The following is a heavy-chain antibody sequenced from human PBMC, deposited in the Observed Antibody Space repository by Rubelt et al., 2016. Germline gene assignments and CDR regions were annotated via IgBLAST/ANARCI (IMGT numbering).Heavy chain of an antibody. Sequence: QVQLQQWGAGLLKPSETLSLTCAVYGGSFSGYYWSWIRQPPGKGLAWIGEINHSGSTNYNPPLKRRVTISVDTSKNQFSRKRSSVTAADTAGYYCARGRNPDYWGQGTLVTVSS. CDR1: GGSFSGYY. CDR3: ARGRNPDY. J-gene: IGHJ4*02. D-gene: IGHD1-14*01. CDR2: INHSGST. V-gene: IGHV4-34*01.